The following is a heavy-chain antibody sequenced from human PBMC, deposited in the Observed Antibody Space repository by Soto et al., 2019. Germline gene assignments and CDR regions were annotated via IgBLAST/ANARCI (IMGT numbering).Heavy chain of an antibody. CDR1: GGSFSVYY. D-gene: IGHD2-15*01. CDR3: ARDSDCSGGSCRDYYYYYMDV. V-gene: IGHV4-34*01. CDR2: INHSGST. Sequence: SDTLSLTCAVYGGSFSVYYWSWIRQPPGKGLEWFGEINHSGSTNYNPSLKSRVTISVDTSKNQFSLKLSSVTAADTAVYYCARDSDCSGGSCRDYYYYYMDVWGKGTTVTVSS. J-gene: IGHJ6*03.